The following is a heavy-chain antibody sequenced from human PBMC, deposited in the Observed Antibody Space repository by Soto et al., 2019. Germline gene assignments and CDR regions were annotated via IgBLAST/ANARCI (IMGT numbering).Heavy chain of an antibody. Sequence: EVQQVESGGGLVQPGGSLRLSCEGSGFIVSTNYMSWVRQAPGKGLEWVSVINSDGTTDYADSVKGRFTISRDNSKNTGSLQMDSLRDEDTAMYYCARDWDGDSYFDHWGQGTLVTVSS. CDR3: ARDWDGDSYFDH. CDR1: GFIVSTNY. J-gene: IGHJ4*02. CDR2: INSDGTT. V-gene: IGHV3-66*01. D-gene: IGHD4-17*01.